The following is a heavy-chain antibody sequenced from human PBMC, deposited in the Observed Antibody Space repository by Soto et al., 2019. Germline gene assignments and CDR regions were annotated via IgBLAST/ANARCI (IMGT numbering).Heavy chain of an antibody. CDR3: ARDPGSHYNVLWDYYYYGMDV. V-gene: IGHV1-18*01. CDR1: GYTFTSYG. D-gene: IGHD3-10*01. J-gene: IGHJ6*02. CDR2: ISAYNGNT. Sequence: GASVKVSCKASGYTFTSYGISWVRQAPGQGLEWMGWISAYNGNTNYAQKLQGRVTMTTDTSTSTAYMELRSLRSDDTAVYYCARDPGSHYNVLWDYYYYGMDVWGQGTTVTVSS.